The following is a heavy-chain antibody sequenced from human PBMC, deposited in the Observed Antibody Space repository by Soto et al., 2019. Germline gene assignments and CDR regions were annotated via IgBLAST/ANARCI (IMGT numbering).Heavy chain of an antibody. V-gene: IGHV1-24*01. J-gene: IGHJ5*02. D-gene: IGHD6-13*01. CDR1: GYTLTELS. CDR2: FDPEDGET. CDR3: ETILLSAAEGGNWFDP. Sequence: QVQLVQSGAEVKKPGASVKVSCKVSGYTLTELSMHWVRQAPGKGLEWMGGFDPEDGETIYAQKFQGRVTMTEDTSTETAYMELSSLRSEDTAVYYCETILLSAAEGGNWFDPWGQGTLVTVSS.